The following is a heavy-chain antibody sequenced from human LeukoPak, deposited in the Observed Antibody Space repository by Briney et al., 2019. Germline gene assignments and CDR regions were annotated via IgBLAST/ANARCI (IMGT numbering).Heavy chain of an antibody. CDR3: VRGNDYGGPHY. V-gene: IGHV3-74*01. D-gene: IGHD4-23*01. J-gene: IGHJ4*02. CDR2: IDRDGSRI. Sequence: GGSLRLSCAVSGFTFSSYWMHWVRQAPGKGLVWVSRIDRDGSRINYADSVKGRFTISRDDGKNTLFLQMNSLRAEDAAVYYCVRGNDYGGPHYWGQGTLVTVSS. CDR1: GFTFSSYW.